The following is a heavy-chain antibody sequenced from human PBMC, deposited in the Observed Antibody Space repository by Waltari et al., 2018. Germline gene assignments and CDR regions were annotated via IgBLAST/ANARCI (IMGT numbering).Heavy chain of an antibody. CDR2: IYSGGST. CDR3: AKDARFTIFGVVIAPYYYYYMDV. D-gene: IGHD3-3*01. V-gene: IGHV3-23*03. CDR1: GFTFSSYA. J-gene: IGHJ6*03. Sequence: VQLVQSGAEVKKPGSSVKVSCKASGFTFSSYAMSWVRQAPGKGLEWVSVIYSGGSTYYADSVKGRFTISRDNSKNTLYLQMNSLRAEDTAVYYCAKDARFTIFGVVIAPYYYYYMDVWGKGTTVTVSS.